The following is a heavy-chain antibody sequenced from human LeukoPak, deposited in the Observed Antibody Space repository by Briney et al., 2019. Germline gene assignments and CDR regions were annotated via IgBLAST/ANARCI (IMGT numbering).Heavy chain of an antibody. V-gene: IGHV3-53*01. D-gene: IGHD3-9*01. CDR2: IYSGGST. J-gene: IGHJ6*02. CDR3: ARDTRYFDWLLTSYGMDV. CDR1: GFTFSSYA. Sequence: PGGSLRLSCAASGFTFSSYAMSWVRQAPGKGLEWVSVIYSGGSTYYADSVKGRFTISRDNSKNTLYLQMNSLRAEDTAVYYCARDTRYFDWLLTSYGMDVWGQGTTVTVSS.